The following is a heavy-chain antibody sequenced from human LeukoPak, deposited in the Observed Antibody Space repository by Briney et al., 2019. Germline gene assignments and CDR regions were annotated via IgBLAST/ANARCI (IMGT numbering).Heavy chain of an antibody. CDR3: ARGPMQTIPTSKIVVYYYPFDY. CDR1: GFNFDDYG. J-gene: IGHJ4*02. Sequence: PVGSLRRSSATPGFNFDDYGMSWVRQAPGKGLEWVSDINWNGGGTGYAYSVKGRFTTSRANAKNSLYLQINSLKAEETALYYCARGPMQTIPTSKIVVYYYPFDYWGQGTLVTVSS. D-gene: IGHD3-22*01. V-gene: IGHV3-20*03. CDR2: INWNGGGT.